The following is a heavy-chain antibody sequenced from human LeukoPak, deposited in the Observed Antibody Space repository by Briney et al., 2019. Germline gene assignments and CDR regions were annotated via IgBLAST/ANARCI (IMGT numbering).Heavy chain of an antibody. CDR2: IWYDGSNK. CDR3: ARSFHSSGWYHDY. Sequence: HSGGSLRLSCAASGFTFSRYGMHWVRQAPGKGLEWVAVIWYDGSNKYYAESVKGRFTISRDNSKNTLHLQMNSLRAEDTAVYYCARSFHSSGWYHDYWGQGTLVTVSS. V-gene: IGHV3-33*01. CDR1: GFTFSRYG. J-gene: IGHJ4*02. D-gene: IGHD6-19*01.